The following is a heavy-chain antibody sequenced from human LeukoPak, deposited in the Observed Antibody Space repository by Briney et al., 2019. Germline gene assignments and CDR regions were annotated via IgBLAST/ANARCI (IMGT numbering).Heavy chain of an antibody. CDR1: GGSISSYY. D-gene: IGHD3-16*02. CDR3: ARRLSENRGVGYFDY. J-gene: IGHJ4*02. Sequence: SETLSLTCTVSGGSISSYYWSWIRQPPGKGLEWIGYVYYSGSTNYNPSLKSRVSISVDTSKNQFSLKLSSVTAADTAVYYCARRLSENRGVGYFDYWGQGTLVTVSS. CDR2: VYYSGST. V-gene: IGHV4-59*01.